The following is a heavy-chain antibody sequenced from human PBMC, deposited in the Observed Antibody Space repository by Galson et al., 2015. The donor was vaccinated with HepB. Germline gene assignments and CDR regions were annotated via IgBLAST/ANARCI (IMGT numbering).Heavy chain of an antibody. J-gene: IGHJ3*02. V-gene: IGHV4-31*03. D-gene: IGHD3-22*01. CDR3: ASQAYDSSGYLAFDI. CDR2: IYYSGST. CDR1: GGSISSGGYY. Sequence: TLSLTCTVSGGSISSGGYYWSWIRQHPGKGLEWIGYIYYSGSTYYNPSLKSRVTISVDTSKNQFSLKLSSVTAADTAVYYCASQAYDSSGYLAFDIWGQGTMVTVSS.